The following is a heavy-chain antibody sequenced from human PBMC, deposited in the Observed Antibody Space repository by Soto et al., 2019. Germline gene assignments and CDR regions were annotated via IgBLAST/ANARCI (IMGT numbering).Heavy chain of an antibody. J-gene: IGHJ4*02. V-gene: IGHV3-23*01. CDR3: AKDLSSLGWLALGAPFDS. CDR1: GFTFSNYA. D-gene: IGHD3-22*01. Sequence: EVHLLESGGDVVQPGRSLRLSCAASGFTFSNYAMNWIRQAPGKGLEWLSSISANGRNAYYADSVKGRFTISRDRSKNTLYPQVDSPGVEDTAIYFCAKDLSSLGWLALGAPFDSWGQGTLVTVSS. CDR2: ISANGRNA.